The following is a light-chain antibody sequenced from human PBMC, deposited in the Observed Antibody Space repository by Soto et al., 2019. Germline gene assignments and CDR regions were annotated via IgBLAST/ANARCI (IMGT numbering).Light chain of an antibody. Sequence: QSALTQPASVSGSPGQSITISCTGTSSDVGNYIFVSWYRQHPGKAPKLMIYDINNRPSGVSNRFSGSKSGNTASLTISGLQAEDEADYYCVSDTTSAYYVLGNGTKVT. J-gene: IGLJ1*01. CDR3: VSDTTSAYYV. V-gene: IGLV2-14*01. CDR1: SSDVGNYIF. CDR2: DIN.